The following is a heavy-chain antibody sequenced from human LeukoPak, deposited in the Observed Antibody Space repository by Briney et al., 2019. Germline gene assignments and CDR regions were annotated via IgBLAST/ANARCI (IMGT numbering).Heavy chain of an antibody. V-gene: IGHV3-66*02. D-gene: IGHD2-2*01. CDR1: GFTISSNY. CDR3: AGTGVGVPAAKGGFDY. Sequence: GGSLRLSCAASGFTISSNYMRWVRQAPGKGLEWVSVIYSGGSNYSPDSVKGRFTISRDNSKNTLYLQMNSLGAEDTAVYYCAGTGVGVPAAKGGFDYGGQGTLVTVS. CDR2: IYSGGSN. J-gene: IGHJ4*02.